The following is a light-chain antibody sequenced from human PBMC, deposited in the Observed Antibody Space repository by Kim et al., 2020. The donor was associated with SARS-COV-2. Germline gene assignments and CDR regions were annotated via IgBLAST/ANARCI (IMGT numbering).Light chain of an antibody. CDR1: QRLINRDGNTF. CDR3: MQGTYWPPT. V-gene: IGKV2-30*01. J-gene: IGKJ1*01. CDR2: KVS. Sequence: EVVMTQSPLTLPVTLGQPASISYRSSQRLINRDGNTFLNWFHQRPGQSPRRLIYKVSLRESGVPDRFSGWGSGTDFTLKISRVEAEDLGVFYCMQGTYWPPTFGPGTKVDIK.